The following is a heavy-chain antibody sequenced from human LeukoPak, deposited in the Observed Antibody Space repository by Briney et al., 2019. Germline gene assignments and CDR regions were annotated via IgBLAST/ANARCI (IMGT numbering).Heavy chain of an antibody. CDR2: IIPIFGTA. V-gene: IGHV1-69*05. Sequence: SVKVSCKASGGTFSSYAISWVRQAPGQGLEWMGGIIPIFGTANYAQKFQGRVTITTDESTSTAYMELSSLRSEDTAVYYCARAETRGYCSSTSCSRYYYYYMDVWGKGTTVTVS. D-gene: IGHD2-2*01. J-gene: IGHJ6*03. CDR1: GGTFSSYA. CDR3: ARAETRGYCSSTSCSRYYYYYMDV.